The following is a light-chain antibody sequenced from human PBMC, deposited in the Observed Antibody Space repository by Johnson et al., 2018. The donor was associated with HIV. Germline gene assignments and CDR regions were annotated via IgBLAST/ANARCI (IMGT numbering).Light chain of an antibody. CDR2: DNN. Sequence: QSVLTQSPSVSAAPGQKVTISCSGSSSNIGNNYISWYQQFPGTAPKLLIYDNNKRPSGIPDRFSGSKSGTSATLDITGLQTGDEADYYCGTWDSSLSAYVFGTGTKVTVL. CDR1: SSNIGNNY. V-gene: IGLV1-51*01. J-gene: IGLJ1*01. CDR3: GTWDSSLSAYV.